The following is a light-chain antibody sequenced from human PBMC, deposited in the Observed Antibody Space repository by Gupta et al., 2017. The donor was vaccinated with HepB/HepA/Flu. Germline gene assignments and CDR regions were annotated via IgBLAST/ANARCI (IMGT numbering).Light chain of an antibody. Sequence: DIQMTQSPSSLSASVGDRVTITCQASQDIRNYLNWYQQKPGKAPKLLIYDASNLEIGVPSRFSGSGSGTDFTFTISSLQPEDIATYYCQQYDNLPPPTFGGGTKVEIK. CDR2: DAS. J-gene: IGKJ4*01. CDR3: QQYDNLPPPT. CDR1: QDIRNY. V-gene: IGKV1-33*01.